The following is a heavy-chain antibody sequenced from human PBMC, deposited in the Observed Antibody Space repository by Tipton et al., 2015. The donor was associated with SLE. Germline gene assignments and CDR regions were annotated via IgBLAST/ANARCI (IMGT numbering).Heavy chain of an antibody. Sequence: TLSLTCTVSGGSISSGGYYWSWIRQHPGKGLEWIGYIYYSGSTYYNPSLKSRVTISVDTSKNQFSLKLSSVTAADTAVYYCARVRRSRSGSYPGAFDIWGQGTMVTVSS. CDR3: ARVRRSRSGSYPGAFDI. J-gene: IGHJ3*02. V-gene: IGHV4-31*03. D-gene: IGHD1-26*01. CDR2: IYYSGST. CDR1: GGSISSGGYY.